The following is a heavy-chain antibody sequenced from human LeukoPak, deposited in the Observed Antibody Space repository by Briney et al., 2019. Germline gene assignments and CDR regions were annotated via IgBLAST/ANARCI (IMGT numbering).Heavy chain of an antibody. CDR3: ARPRYGRFDY. V-gene: IGHV4-34*01. CDR1: GGSFSGYY. D-gene: IGHD4-17*01. J-gene: IGHJ4*02. Sequence: SETLSLTCAVYGGSFSGYYWSWIRQPPGKGLEWIGEINHSGSTSYNPSLKSRVTISVDTSKNQFSLKLSSVTAADTAVYYCARPRYGRFDYWGQGTLVTVSS. CDR2: INHSGST.